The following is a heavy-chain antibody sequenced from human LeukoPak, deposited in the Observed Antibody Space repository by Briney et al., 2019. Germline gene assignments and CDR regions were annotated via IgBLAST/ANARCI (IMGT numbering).Heavy chain of an antibody. CDR1: GSSTSTYY. J-gene: IGHJ1*01. V-gene: IGHV4-59*01. CDR2: IYYTGST. CDR3: GRSSVPVLLSI. D-gene: IGHD2/OR15-2a*01. Sequence: SETLSLTCTVSGSSTSTYYWSWIRQPPGKGLEWIGYIYYTGSTNYNPSLKSRVTISVDTSKSQFSLKLSSMTAADTAVYYCGRSSVPVLLSIWGQGTLVTVSS.